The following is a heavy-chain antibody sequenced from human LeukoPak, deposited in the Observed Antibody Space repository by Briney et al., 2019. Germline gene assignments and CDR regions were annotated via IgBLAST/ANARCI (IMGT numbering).Heavy chain of an antibody. Sequence: SGGSLRLSCAASGFTFSSYGMSWVRQAPGKGLEWVSAISGSGGSTYYADSVKGRFTISRDNSKNTLYLQMNSLRAEDTALYYCAKVLSSGWLYYFDYWGQGTLVTVSS. J-gene: IGHJ4*02. D-gene: IGHD6-19*01. CDR3: AKVLSSGWLYYFDY. V-gene: IGHV3-23*01. CDR1: GFTFSSYG. CDR2: ISGSGGST.